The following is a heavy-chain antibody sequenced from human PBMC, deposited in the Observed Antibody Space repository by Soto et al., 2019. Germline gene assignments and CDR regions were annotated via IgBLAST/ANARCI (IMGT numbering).Heavy chain of an antibody. CDR2: IWYDGSNK. CDR3: AREGDYYGSGSYSYYFDY. J-gene: IGHJ4*02. V-gene: IGHV3-33*01. D-gene: IGHD3-10*01. Sequence: QVQLVESGGGVVQPGRSLRLSCAASGFTFSSYGMHWVRQAPGKGLEWVAVIWYDGSNKYYADSVKGRFTISRDNSKNTLYLQMNGLRAEDTAVYYCAREGDYYGSGSYSYYFDYWGQGTLVTVSS. CDR1: GFTFSSYG.